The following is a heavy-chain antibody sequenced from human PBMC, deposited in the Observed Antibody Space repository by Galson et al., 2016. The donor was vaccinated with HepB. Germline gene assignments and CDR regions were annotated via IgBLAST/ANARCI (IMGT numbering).Heavy chain of an antibody. CDR2: IYNSGTT. CDR1: GGSIRSSRYY. V-gene: IGHV4-39*07. D-gene: IGHD3-22*01. Sequence: SETLSLTCNVSGGSIRSSRYYWGWIRQPPGKGLEWIGSIYNSGTTYYNPSLKSRVIISVDTSNNQFSLKLNSVTTADTAVYYCARASVPKSLAVDDGYHFFDHWGQGTPVTVSS. CDR3: ARASVPKSLAVDDGYHFFDH. J-gene: IGHJ4*02.